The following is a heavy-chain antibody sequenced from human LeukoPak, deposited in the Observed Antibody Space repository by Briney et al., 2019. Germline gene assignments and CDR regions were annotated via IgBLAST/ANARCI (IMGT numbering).Heavy chain of an antibody. V-gene: IGHV3-48*03. CDR3: ARDKGTYYYDSSPEGY. CDR1: GFTFSSYE. Sequence: QSGGSLRLSCAASGFTFSSYEMNWVRQAPGKGLEWVSYISSSGSTIYYADSVKGRFTIYRDNAKNSLYLQMNSLRAEDTAVYYCARDKGTYYYDSSPEGYWGQGTLVTVSS. J-gene: IGHJ4*02. CDR2: ISSSGSTI. D-gene: IGHD3-22*01.